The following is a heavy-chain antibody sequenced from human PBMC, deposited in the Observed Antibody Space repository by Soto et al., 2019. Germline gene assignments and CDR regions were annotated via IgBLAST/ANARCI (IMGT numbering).Heavy chain of an antibody. D-gene: IGHD2-15*01. CDR2: INPSGGST. Sequence: QVQLVQSGAEVKKPGASVKVSCKASGYTFTTYYMHWVRQAPGQGLEWMGIINPSGGSTNAQKFQGRVTMTGDTSTSTVYMELSSLRSEDTAVYYCARVYCSGGSCYGIDYWGQGTLVTVSS. CDR3: ARVYCSGGSCYGIDY. CDR1: GYTFTTYY. V-gene: IGHV1-46*01. J-gene: IGHJ4*02.